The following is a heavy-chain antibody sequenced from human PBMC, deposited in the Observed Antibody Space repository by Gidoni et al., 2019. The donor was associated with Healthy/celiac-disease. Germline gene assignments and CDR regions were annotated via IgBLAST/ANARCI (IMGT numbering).Heavy chain of an antibody. J-gene: IGHJ6*03. CDR3: ARGAEYSSSSVGYYYYYYMDV. CDR1: GGTFSRYA. Sequence: QVQLVQSGAEVKKPGSSVKVSCKASGGTFSRYAISWVRQAPGQGLEWMGGIIPIFGTANYAQKCQGRVTITADESTSTAYMELSSLRSEDTAVYYCARGAEYSSSSVGYYYYYYMDVWGKGTTVTVSS. D-gene: IGHD6-6*01. V-gene: IGHV1-69*01. CDR2: IIPIFGTA.